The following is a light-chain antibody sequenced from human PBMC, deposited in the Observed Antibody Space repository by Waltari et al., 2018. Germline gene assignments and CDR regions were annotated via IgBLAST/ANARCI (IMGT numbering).Light chain of an antibody. CDR2: QDT. CDR3: QAWDSNSYV. CDR1: KLGDKY. J-gene: IGLJ1*01. Sequence: SYELTQPPSVSVSPGQTASITCSGDKLGDKYACWYQQKPGQSPVVVIYQDTKRPSGIPDRFSGSNSGNTATLTISETQAMDEADYYCQAWDSNSYVFGTGTKVTVL. V-gene: IGLV3-1*01.